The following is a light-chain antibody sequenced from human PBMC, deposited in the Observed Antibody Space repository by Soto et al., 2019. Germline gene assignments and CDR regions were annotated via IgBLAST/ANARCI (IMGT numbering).Light chain of an antibody. CDR1: QSVPSNY. V-gene: IGKV3-20*01. J-gene: IGKJ1*01. CDR3: QQYGDSRT. Sequence: EIVLTQSPGTLSLSPGERATLYCRASQSVPSNYLAWYQQKPGQAPRLLIYGSSSRATGIPDRFSGSGSGTDFTLTSSRLEPEDFAVYYCQQYGDSRTFGQGTKVEIK. CDR2: GSS.